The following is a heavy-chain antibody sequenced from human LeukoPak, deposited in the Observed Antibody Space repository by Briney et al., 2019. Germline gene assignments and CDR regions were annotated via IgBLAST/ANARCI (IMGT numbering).Heavy chain of an antibody. CDR1: GGSISSSSYY. CDR3: ASQDIAAAGTGAFDI. J-gene: IGHJ3*02. V-gene: IGHV4-39*01. D-gene: IGHD6-13*01. CDR2: IYYSGST. Sequence: PSETLSLTCTVSGGSISSSSYYWGWIRQPPGKGLEWIGSIYYSGSTYYNPSLKSRVTKSVDTSKNQFSLKLSSVTAADTAVYYCASQDIAAAGTGAFDIWGQGTMVTVSS.